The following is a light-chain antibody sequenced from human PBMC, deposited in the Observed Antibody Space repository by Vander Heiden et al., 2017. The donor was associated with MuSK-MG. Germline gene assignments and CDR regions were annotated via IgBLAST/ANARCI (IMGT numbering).Light chain of an antibody. V-gene: IGKV4-1*01. Sequence: DIVMTQSPDSLAVSLGERATINCKSSQSVLYSSNNENYLAWYQQKPGQPPKLLIYWASTRESGVPDRFSGSGSGTDFTLTISSLQAEDVAVYYCQQDDSTPQTFGQGTKVEIK. J-gene: IGKJ1*01. CDR2: WAS. CDR1: QSVLYSSNNENY. CDR3: QQDDSTPQT.